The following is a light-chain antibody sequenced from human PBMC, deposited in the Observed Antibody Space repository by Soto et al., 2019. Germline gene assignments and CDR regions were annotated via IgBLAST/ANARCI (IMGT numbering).Light chain of an antibody. J-gene: IGKJ1*01. CDR2: GAS. V-gene: IGKV3-20*01. Sequence: TVLTQSPGTLSLSPGEGATRSCRASQSVSNNYLAWYQQKPGQAPRLLIYGASNRATGIPDRFSGSGSGTDFTLTISRLEPEDFAVYYCQQYGSSGTFGQGTKVDIK. CDR1: QSVSNNY. CDR3: QQYGSSGT.